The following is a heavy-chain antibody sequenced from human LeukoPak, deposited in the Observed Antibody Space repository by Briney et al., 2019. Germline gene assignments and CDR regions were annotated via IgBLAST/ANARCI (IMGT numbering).Heavy chain of an antibody. Sequence: SVKVSCKASGGTFSSYAISWVRQAPGQGLEWMGGIIPIFGTANYAQKFQGRVTITADKSTSTVYMELSSLRSEDTAVYYCARGESGSIRSFDIWGQGTMVTVSS. CDR3: ARGESGSIRSFDI. V-gene: IGHV1-69*06. CDR2: IIPIFGTA. J-gene: IGHJ3*02. D-gene: IGHD3-10*01. CDR1: GGTFSSYA.